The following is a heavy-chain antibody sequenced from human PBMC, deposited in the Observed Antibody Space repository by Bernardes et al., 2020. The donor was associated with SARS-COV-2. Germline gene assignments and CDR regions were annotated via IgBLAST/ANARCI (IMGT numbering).Heavy chain of an antibody. CDR3: ARVISKNTGKYCGGDCYSSGRGTFDI. CDR2: ISAYNGNT. Sequence: ASVKVSCMASGYTFTSYGISWVRQAPGQGLEWMGWISAYNGNTNYAQKLQGRVTMTTDTSTSTAYMELRSLRSDDTAVYYCARVISKNTGKYCGGDCYSSGRGTFDIWGKGIMVTVSS. CDR1: GYTFTSYG. J-gene: IGHJ3*02. V-gene: IGHV1-18*01. D-gene: IGHD2-21*01.